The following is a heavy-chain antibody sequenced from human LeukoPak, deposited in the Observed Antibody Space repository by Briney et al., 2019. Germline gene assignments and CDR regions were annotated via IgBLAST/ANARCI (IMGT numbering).Heavy chain of an antibody. D-gene: IGHD5-12*01. V-gene: IGHV3-11*05. CDR3: ARDSGYSGYSDY. CDR2: ISSSSSYT. CDR1: GFTFSDYY. Sequence: GGSLRLSCAASGFTFSDYYMSWIRQAPGKGLEWVSYISSSSSYTDYADSVKGRFNISRDNAKNSLNLQMNSLRAEDTAVYYCARDSGYSGYSDYWGQGTLVTVSS. J-gene: IGHJ4*02.